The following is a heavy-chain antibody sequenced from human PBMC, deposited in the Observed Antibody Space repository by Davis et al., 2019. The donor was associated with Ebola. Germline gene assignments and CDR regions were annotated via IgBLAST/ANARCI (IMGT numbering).Heavy chain of an antibody. V-gene: IGHV4-34*01. CDR1: GGSFSGYY. CDR3: ARRAIPTFGMDV. D-gene: IGHD2-2*02. J-gene: IGHJ6*02. CDR2: INHSGST. Sequence: SETLSLTCAVYGGSFSGYYWSWIRQPPGKGLEWIGEINHSGSTYYNPSLKSRVTISVDTSKNQFSLKLSSVTAADTAVYYCARRAIPTFGMDVWGQGTTVTVSS.